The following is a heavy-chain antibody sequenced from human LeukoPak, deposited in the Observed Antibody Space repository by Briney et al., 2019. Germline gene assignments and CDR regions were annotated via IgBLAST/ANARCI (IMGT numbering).Heavy chain of an antibody. CDR2: INPNNGGR. CDR3: ASRSSTVAKFPFHY. V-gene: IGHV1-2*02. Sequence: GASVKVSCKASGYTFTGYYMHWVRQAPGQGLEWMGWINPNNGGRNYARGFQDRVTMTRDTSISTAYMGLTGLTSDDTAVYYCASRSSTVAKFPFHYWGQGTLVTVSS. D-gene: IGHD4-17*01. CDR1: GYTFTGYY. J-gene: IGHJ4*02.